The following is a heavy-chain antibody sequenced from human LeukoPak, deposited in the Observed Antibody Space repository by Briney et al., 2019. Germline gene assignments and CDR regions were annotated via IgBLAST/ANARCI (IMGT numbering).Heavy chain of an antibody. Sequence: TSETLSLTCTVSGASISSSYWGWIRQPPGKGLEWIGSIYHSGSTYYNPSLKSRVTISVDTSKNQFSLRLSSVTAADTAVYYCARAYCSGGSCYPGAFDYWGQGTLVTVSS. CDR1: GASISSSY. V-gene: IGHV4-38-2*02. CDR2: IYHSGST. D-gene: IGHD2-15*01. CDR3: ARAYCSGGSCYPGAFDY. J-gene: IGHJ4*02.